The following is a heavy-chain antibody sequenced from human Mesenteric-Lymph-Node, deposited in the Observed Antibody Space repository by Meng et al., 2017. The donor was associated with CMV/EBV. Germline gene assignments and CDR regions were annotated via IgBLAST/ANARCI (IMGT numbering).Heavy chain of an antibody. V-gene: IGHV2-5*01. CDR2: IHWNDDK. CDR3: AHISSRYNLAVDY. CDR1: GCSLNNIGVG. Sequence: TFSGCSLNNIGVGVGWIRQPPGKALEWLALIHWNDDKRYSPSLKSRVTTTKDASRNQVVFTMTNVDPVDTATYFCAHISSRYNLAVDYWGQGILVTVSS. J-gene: IGHJ4*02. D-gene: IGHD1-14*01.